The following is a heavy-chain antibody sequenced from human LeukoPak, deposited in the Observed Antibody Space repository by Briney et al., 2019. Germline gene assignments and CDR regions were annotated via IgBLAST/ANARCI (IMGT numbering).Heavy chain of an antibody. Sequence: GASVKVSCKASGGTFSSYAISWVRQAPGQGLEWMGGIIPIFGTANYARKFQGRVTITTDESTSTAYMELSSLRSEDTTAYYCATSALRGIAAARTGGAYYWGQGTLVTVSS. J-gene: IGHJ4*02. D-gene: IGHD6-13*01. CDR2: IIPIFGTA. CDR1: GGTFSSYA. V-gene: IGHV1-69*05. CDR3: ATSALRGIAAARTGGAYY.